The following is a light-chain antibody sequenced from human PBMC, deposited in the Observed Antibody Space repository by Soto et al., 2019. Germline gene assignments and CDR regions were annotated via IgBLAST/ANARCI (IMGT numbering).Light chain of an antibody. CDR3: QSYDSSLSGYV. V-gene: IGLV1-40*01. Sequence: SVLTQPPPVSGGPGEGGTLSLPGGSPKIGAGYDVHWYQQLPGTAPKLLIYGNSNRPSGVPDRFSGSKSGTSASLAITGLQAEDEADYYCQSYDSSLSGYVFGTGTKVTVL. CDR2: GNS. J-gene: IGLJ1*01. CDR1: SPKIGAGYD.